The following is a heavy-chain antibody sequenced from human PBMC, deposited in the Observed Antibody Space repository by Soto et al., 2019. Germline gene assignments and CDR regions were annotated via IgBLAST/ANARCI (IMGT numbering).Heavy chain of an antibody. CDR3: ATALWSYSLVFFHD. Sequence: PGGSLRLSCAASGFIVSGYYMSWIRQAPGKGLEWIAYISSSGTYIHYADSVKGRFTISRDNAENTVYLQMNSLRIDDTAVYFCATALWSYSLVFFHDWGQGTLVTVSS. V-gene: IGHV3-11*06. CDR2: ISSSGTYI. D-gene: IGHD1-26*01. CDR1: GFIVSGYY. J-gene: IGHJ1*01.